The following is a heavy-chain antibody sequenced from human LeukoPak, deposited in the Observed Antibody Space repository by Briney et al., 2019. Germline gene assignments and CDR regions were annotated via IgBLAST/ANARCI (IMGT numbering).Heavy chain of an antibody. J-gene: IGHJ4*02. V-gene: IGHV3-66*01. CDR3: ARGAAGTTSVDY. CDR1: GFTVSSNY. CDR2: IYSGGST. Sequence: GGSPRLSCAVSGFTVSSNYMSWVRQAPGKGLEWVSVIYSGGSTYYADSVKGRFTISRDNSKNTLYLQMNSLRAEDTAVYYCARGAAGTTSVDYWGQGTLVTVSS. D-gene: IGHD1-1*01.